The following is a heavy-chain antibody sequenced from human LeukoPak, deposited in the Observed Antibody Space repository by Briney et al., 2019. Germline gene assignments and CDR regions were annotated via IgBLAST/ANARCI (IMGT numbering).Heavy chain of an antibody. D-gene: IGHD3-3*01. Sequence: ASVKVSCKASGYTFTGYYMHWVRQAPGQGLEWMGWINPSSGGTNYAQKFQGRVTMTRDTSISTAYMELSRLRSDDTAVYYCARGQAPYYDFWSGRHFDYWGQGTLVTVSS. V-gene: IGHV1-2*02. CDR2: INPSSGGT. J-gene: IGHJ4*02. CDR3: ARGQAPYYDFWSGRHFDY. CDR1: GYTFTGYY.